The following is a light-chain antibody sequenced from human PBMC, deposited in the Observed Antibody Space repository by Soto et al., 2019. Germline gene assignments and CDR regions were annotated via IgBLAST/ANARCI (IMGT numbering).Light chain of an antibody. V-gene: IGKV1-5*03. CDR1: QSISNW. CDR3: QQYNIGYT. CDR2: KAS. J-gene: IGKJ2*01. Sequence: DIPMTQSPSTLSASVGDRVTITCRASQSISNWLAWYQQKPGKAPKVLIYKASTLESGVPSRFSGSGSGTEFTLTISSLQPDDFASYYCQQYNIGYTFGQGTKLEIK.